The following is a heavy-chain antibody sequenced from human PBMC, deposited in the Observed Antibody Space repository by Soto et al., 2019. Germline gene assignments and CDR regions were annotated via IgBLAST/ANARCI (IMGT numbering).Heavy chain of an antibody. J-gene: IGHJ5*02. CDR1: GYTFTGYY. CDR2: INPNSGAS. V-gene: IGHV1-2*02. D-gene: IGHD2-2*01. CDR3: ARYCSSTSCQFDP. Sequence: ASVKVSCKASGYTFTGYYIHWVRQAPGQGLEWMGGINPNSGASNYAQKFQGRVTMTRDTSISTGYMELSRLRSDDTAVYYCARYCSSTSCQFDPWGQGTLVTVSS.